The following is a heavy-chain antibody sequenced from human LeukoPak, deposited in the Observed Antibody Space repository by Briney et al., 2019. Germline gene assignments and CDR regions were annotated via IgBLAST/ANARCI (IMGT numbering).Heavy chain of an antibody. V-gene: IGHV1-69*05. Sequence: GASVKVSCKASGGTFSSYAISWVRQAPGQGLEWMGRIIPIFGTANYAQKFQGRVTITTDESTSTAYMELSSLRSEDTAVYYCARDGEMGATRHWGQGTLVTVSS. J-gene: IGHJ4*02. CDR1: GGTFSSYA. CDR3: ARDGEMGATRH. D-gene: IGHD1-26*01. CDR2: IIPIFGTA.